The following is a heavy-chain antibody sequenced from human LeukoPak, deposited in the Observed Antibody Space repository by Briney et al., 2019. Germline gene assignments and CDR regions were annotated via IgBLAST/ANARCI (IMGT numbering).Heavy chain of an antibody. V-gene: IGHV3-30*04. Sequence: GGSLRLSCAASGFTFSSYAMHWVRQAPGKGLEWVAVISYDGSNKYYADSVKGRFTISRDNSKNSLYLQMNSLRADDTAVYYCTRGATDVTRHFDYWGQGTLVTVSS. CDR1: GFTFSSYA. CDR3: TRGATDVTRHFDY. J-gene: IGHJ4*02. CDR2: ISYDGSNK. D-gene: IGHD2-21*02.